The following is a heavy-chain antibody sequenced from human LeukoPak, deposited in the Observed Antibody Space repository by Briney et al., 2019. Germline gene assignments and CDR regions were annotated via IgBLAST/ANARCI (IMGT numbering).Heavy chain of an antibody. D-gene: IGHD3-22*01. V-gene: IGHV1-69*10. CDR2: IIPIFGIA. CDR3: ARSVDYYDSSGYLYFDY. Sequence: ASVKVSCKASGGTFISYAISWVRQAPGQGLEWMGGIIPIFGIANYAQKFQGRVTITADKSTSTAYMELSSLRSEDTAVYYCARSVDYYDSSGYLYFDYWGQGTLVTVSS. J-gene: IGHJ4*02. CDR1: GGTFISYA.